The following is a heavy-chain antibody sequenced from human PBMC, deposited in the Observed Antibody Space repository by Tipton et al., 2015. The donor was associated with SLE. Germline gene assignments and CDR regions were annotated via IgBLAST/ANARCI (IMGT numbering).Heavy chain of an antibody. V-gene: IGHV4-34*01. Sequence: GLVKPSETLSLTCTVSGGSISSYYWSWIRQPPGKGLEWIGEINHSGSTNYNPSLKSRVTISVHTSKNHFSLKLSSVTAADTAVYYCARRWEQPGAFDIWGQGTMVTVSS. CDR3: ARRWEQPGAFDI. J-gene: IGHJ3*02. D-gene: IGHD1-26*01. CDR2: INHSGST. CDR1: GGSISSYY.